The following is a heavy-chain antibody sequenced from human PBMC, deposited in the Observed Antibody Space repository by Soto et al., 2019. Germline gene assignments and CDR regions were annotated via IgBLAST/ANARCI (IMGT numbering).Heavy chain of an antibody. V-gene: IGHV1-69*13. CDR2: IIPIFGTA. CDR3: AREGRIVVVPGARNYYYYGMDV. J-gene: IGHJ6*02. CDR1: GGTFSSYA. D-gene: IGHD2-2*01. Sequence: VASVKVSCKASGGTFSSYAISWVRQDPGQGLEWMGGIIPIFGTANYAQKFQGRVTITADESTSTAYMELSSLRSEDTAVYYCAREGRIVVVPGARNYYYYGMDVWGQGTTVPVSS.